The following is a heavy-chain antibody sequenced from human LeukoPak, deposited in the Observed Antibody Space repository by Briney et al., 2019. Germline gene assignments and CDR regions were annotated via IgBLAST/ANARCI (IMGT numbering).Heavy chain of an antibody. CDR2: IYYSGST. CDR1: GGSISSYY. J-gene: IGHJ4*02. CDR3: ARQSYSSAWYFFAY. D-gene: IGHD6-19*01. Sequence: PSETLSLTCTVSGGSISSYYWTWIRRPPGKGLEWIGNIYYSGSTNYNPSLKSRVTISVDTSKNQFSLKLSSVTAADTAVYYCARQSYSSAWYFFAYWGQGTLVTVSS. V-gene: IGHV4-59*08.